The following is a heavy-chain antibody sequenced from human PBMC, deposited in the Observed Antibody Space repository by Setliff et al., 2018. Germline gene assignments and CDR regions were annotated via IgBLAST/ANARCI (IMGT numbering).Heavy chain of an antibody. CDR2: ISPYSGET. CDR1: GFSFSTFG. J-gene: IGHJ4*02. V-gene: IGHV1-18*01. Sequence: ASVKVSCKTSGFSFSTFGFSWVRQAPGQGLEWMGWISPYSGETNYAQKFQDRLSVTADTSSKTTYMELRSLTSDDTAVDFCTRSRAPRVVLAADFDLWGQGTLVTV. CDR3: TRSRAPRVVLAADFDL. D-gene: IGHD2-15*01.